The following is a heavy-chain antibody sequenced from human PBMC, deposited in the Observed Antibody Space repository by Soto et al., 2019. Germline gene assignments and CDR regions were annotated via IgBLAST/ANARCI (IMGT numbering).Heavy chain of an antibody. Sequence: GGSLRLSCAASGFTVSSNYMSWVRQAPGKGLEWVSVIYSGGSTYYADSVKGRFTISRDNSKNTLYRQMNSLRAEDTAVYYCARASSGWSDYWGQGTLVTVSS. J-gene: IGHJ4*02. V-gene: IGHV3-66*01. CDR2: IYSGGST. D-gene: IGHD6-19*01. CDR1: GFTVSSNY. CDR3: ARASSGWSDY.